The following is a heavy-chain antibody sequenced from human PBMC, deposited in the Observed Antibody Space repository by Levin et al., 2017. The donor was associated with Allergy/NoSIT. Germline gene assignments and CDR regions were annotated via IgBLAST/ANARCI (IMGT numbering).Heavy chain of an antibody. CDR1: GYIFTGYY. V-gene: IGHV1-2*02. Sequence: GESLKISCKASGYIFTGYYLHWVRQAPGQGLEWMACINPLSGDTKYAPKFQGTVTLTRDTSSNTAHMQVSGLTSADTAVYFCAREFHYYFDYRGQGTLVTDSS. J-gene: IGHJ4*02. CDR2: INPLSGDT. CDR3: AREFHYYFDY.